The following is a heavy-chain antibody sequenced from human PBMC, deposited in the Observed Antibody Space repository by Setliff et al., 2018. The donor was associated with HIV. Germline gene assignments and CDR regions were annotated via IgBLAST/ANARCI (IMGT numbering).Heavy chain of an antibody. Sequence: GGSLRLSCAASGFTFDDYGMSWVRQAPGKGLEWVSGINWNGGKTGYADSVKGRFTISRDNAKNSLYLQMNSLRAEDTAVYYCARPNYYDSSGSFDYWGQGTLVTVSS. CDR3: ARPNYYDSSGSFDY. J-gene: IGHJ4*02. CDR1: GFTFDDYG. CDR2: INWNGGKT. D-gene: IGHD3-22*01. V-gene: IGHV3-20*04.